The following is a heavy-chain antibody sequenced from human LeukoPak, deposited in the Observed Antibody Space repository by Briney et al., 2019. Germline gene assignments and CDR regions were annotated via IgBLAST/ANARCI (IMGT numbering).Heavy chain of an antibody. D-gene: IGHD2-2*01. CDR2: LYHPDST. CDR3: ARQYDSYFYYYLDL. V-gene: IGHV4-38-2*01. J-gene: IGHJ6*03. Sequence: SETLSLTCAVSGYPINSAYYWVWVRPPPGKGLEWIGSLYHPDSTYYNPSLESRVTMSVDTSRNQFPLKLSFVTAADTAVYYCARQYDSYFYYYLDLWGTGTTVTVSS. CDR1: GYPINSAYY.